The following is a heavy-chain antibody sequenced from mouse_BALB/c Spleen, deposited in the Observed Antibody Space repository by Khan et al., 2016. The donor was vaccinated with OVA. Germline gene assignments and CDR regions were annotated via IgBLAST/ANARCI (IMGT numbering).Heavy chain of an antibody. CDR2: INPSTGYN. CDR3: ARRGLRWDFDY. CDR1: GYTFINYW. J-gene: IGHJ2*01. Sequence: VQLQQSGAELAKPGASVKMSCKASGYTFINYWILWVKQRPGQGLEWIGYINPSTGYNEYNQNFKDKATLTADKSSSTAYMQLSSLTSEDSAVYYCARRGLRWDFDYWGQGTTLTLSS. V-gene: IGHV1-7*01. D-gene: IGHD1-1*01.